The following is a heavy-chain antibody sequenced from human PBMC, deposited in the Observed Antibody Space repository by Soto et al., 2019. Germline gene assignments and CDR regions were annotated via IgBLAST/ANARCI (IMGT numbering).Heavy chain of an antibody. D-gene: IGHD3-22*01. CDR2: IWYDGSNK. Sequence: QVQLVESGGGVVQPGRSLRLSCAASGFTFSSYGMHWVRQAPGKGLEWVAVIWYDGSNKYYADSVKGRFTISRDNSKNXXYLQMNSLRAEDTAVYYCAREYYDSSGYYYFGFGYWGQGTLVTVSS. CDR1: GFTFSSYG. CDR3: AREYYDSSGYYYFGFGY. J-gene: IGHJ4*02. V-gene: IGHV3-33*01.